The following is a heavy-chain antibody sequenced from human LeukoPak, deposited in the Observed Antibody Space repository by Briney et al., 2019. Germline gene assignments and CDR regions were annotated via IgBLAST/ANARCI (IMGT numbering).Heavy chain of an antibody. V-gene: IGHV4-4*07. CDR2: IYTSGST. CDR3: ARDLHYYDSSGSLGAFDI. D-gene: IGHD3-22*01. CDR1: GASISSYY. Sequence: SETLSLTCTVSGASISSYYWSWIRQPAGKGLEWIGRIYTSGSTNYNPSLKSRVTISVDTSKNQFSLKLSSVTAADTAVYYCARDLHYYDSSGSLGAFDIWGQGTMVTVSS. J-gene: IGHJ3*02.